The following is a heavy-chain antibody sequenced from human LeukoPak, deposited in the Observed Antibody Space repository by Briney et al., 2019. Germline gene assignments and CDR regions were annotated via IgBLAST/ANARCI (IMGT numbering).Heavy chain of an antibody. Sequence: GGSLRLPCAASGFTFSNYALTWVRQAPGKGLEWVSAISGSGGSTYYADSVKGRFTISRDNSKNTLYLQMNSLRAEDTAVYYCAKTSPSDWFGELLQYYFDYWGQGTLVTVSS. CDR3: AKTSPSDWFGELLQYYFDY. J-gene: IGHJ4*02. CDR1: GFTFSNYA. D-gene: IGHD3-10*01. CDR2: ISGSGGST. V-gene: IGHV3-23*01.